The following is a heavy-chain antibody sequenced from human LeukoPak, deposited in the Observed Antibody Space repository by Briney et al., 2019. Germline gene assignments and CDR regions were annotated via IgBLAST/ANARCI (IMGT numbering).Heavy chain of an antibody. D-gene: IGHD5-24*01. CDR2: ISSSSSNI. CDR3: ARIALEMLSFDY. Sequence: GGSLRLSCAAAGFTFSSYSMNLVRQAPGKVLEGVSYISSSSSNIYYADSVKGRFTISRDNAKNSLYLQMNRLRAEDTAVYSCARIALEMLSFDYWGQGTLVTVSS. CDR1: GFTFSSYS. J-gene: IGHJ4*02. V-gene: IGHV3-48*01.